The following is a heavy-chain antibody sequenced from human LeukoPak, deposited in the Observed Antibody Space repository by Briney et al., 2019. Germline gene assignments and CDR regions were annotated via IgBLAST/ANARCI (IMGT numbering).Heavy chain of an antibody. Sequence: PGGSLRLSCAASGITFSTFAMTWVRQAPGRRLEGVSVISGGGDRTYYAESVKGRFTISRDNSKNTLYLQMNSLRAEDTAVYYCARAPYSTSWYFDYWGPGTLVTVSS. D-gene: IGHD6-13*01. V-gene: IGHV3-23*01. CDR3: ARAPYSTSWYFDY. CDR2: ISGGGDRT. J-gene: IGHJ4*02. CDR1: GITFSTFA.